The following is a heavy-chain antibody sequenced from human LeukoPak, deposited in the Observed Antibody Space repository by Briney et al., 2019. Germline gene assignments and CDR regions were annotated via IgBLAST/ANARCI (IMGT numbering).Heavy chain of an antibody. V-gene: IGHV3-73*01. CDR2: IRNKPNNYAT. Sequence: GGFLRLSCAASGFTLSGSAVHWVRQASGKGLEWVGRIRNKPNNYATAYAASVKGRFTISRDDSKNTAYLQMNSLKTEDTAVYYCLSYSSAQTFDCWGQGTLVTVSS. CDR3: LSYSSAQTFDC. J-gene: IGHJ4*02. CDR1: GFTLSGSA. D-gene: IGHD2-21*01.